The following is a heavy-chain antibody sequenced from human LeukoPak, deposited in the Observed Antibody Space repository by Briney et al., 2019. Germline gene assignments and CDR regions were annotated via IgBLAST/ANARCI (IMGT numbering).Heavy chain of an antibody. D-gene: IGHD3-3*01. Sequence: SETLSLTCTVSGYSISSGYYWGWIRQPPGKGLEWIGSIYHSGSTYYNPSLKSRVTISVDTSKNQFSLKLSSVTAADTAVYYCARDQYDFWSGYSTGTNWFDPWGQGTLVTVSS. CDR3: ARDQYDFWSGYSTGTNWFDP. V-gene: IGHV4-38-2*02. CDR1: GYSISSGYY. CDR2: IYHSGST. J-gene: IGHJ5*02.